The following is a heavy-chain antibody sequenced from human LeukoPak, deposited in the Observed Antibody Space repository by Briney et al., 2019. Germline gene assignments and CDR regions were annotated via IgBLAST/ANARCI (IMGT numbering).Heavy chain of an antibody. V-gene: IGHV3-15*01. CDR1: GFTFSNAW. CDR2: IKSETDGGTT. J-gene: IGHJ4*02. D-gene: IGHD3-16*01. Sequence: PGGSLRLSCAASGFTFSNAWMSWVRQAPGKGLEWVGRIKSETDGGTTDYAAPVKGRFTISRDDSKNTLYLQMNSLKTEDTAVYYCTTPPVLSMTTIDYWGQGTLVTVSS. CDR3: TTPPVLSMTTIDY.